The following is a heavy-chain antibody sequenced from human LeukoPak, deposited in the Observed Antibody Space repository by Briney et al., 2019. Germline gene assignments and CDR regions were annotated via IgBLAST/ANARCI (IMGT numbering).Heavy chain of an antibody. V-gene: IGHV3-23*01. D-gene: IGHD6-19*01. CDR2: ISGSGGNT. J-gene: IGHJ5*02. Sequence: QSGGSLRLSCAASGFTFNSYAMSWVRQAPGKGLEWVSAISGSGGNTYYADSVKGRFTISRDNSKNTLYLQMNSLRAEDTAVYYCVRGDSSGLDPWGQGTLVTVSS. CDR1: GFTFNSYA. CDR3: VRGDSSGLDP.